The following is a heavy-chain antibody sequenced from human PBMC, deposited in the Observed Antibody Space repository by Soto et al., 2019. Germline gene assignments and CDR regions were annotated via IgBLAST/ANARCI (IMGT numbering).Heavy chain of an antibody. CDR3: ARYGYSYSARFFAY. CDR2: IYHTEST. CDR1: GHSISSGFYY. V-gene: IGHV4-38-2*01. Sequence: KTSETLSLTCAVPGHSISSGFYYWGWVRQPPGKGLEWIGSIYHTESTYYNPSLKSRVTMSVDTSKNQLSLKLSSMTAADTAVYFCARYGYSYSARFFAYWGQGTRVTVSS. D-gene: IGHD5-18*01. J-gene: IGHJ4*02.